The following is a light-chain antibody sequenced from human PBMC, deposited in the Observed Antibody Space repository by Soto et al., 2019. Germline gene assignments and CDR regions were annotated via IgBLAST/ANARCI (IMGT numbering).Light chain of an antibody. J-gene: IGKJ5*01. CDR3: QQLYTLPFT. CDR1: QSISSC. CDR2: EGS. Sequence: DIQMSRSPSTLSASVGARVTITCRASQSISSCLAWYQQKPGRASKLLIYEGSTLQSGVPSRFSGSGSGTEFTLTISGLLPEDFAAYHCQQLYTLPFTFGQGTRLEI. V-gene: IGKV1-5*01.